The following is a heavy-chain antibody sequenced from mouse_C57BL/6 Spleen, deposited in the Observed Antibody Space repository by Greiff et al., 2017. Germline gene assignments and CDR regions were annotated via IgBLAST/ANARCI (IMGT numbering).Heavy chain of an antibody. V-gene: IGHV1-59*01. CDR1: GYTFTSYW. CDR3: ARRGNEGFAY. J-gene: IGHJ3*01. D-gene: IGHD2-1*01. CDR2: IDPSDSYT. Sequence: VQLQQPGAELVRPGTSVKLSCKASGYTFTSYWMHWVKQRPGQGLAWIGVIDPSDSYTNYNQKFKGKATLTVDTSSSTAYMQLSSLTSEDSAVYYCARRGNEGFAYWGQGTLVTVSA.